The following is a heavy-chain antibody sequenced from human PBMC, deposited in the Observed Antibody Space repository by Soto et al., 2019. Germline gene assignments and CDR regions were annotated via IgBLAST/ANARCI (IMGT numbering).Heavy chain of an antibody. J-gene: IGHJ4*02. V-gene: IGHV3-23*01. CDR3: AQNFDY. CDR2: ISGRGGNT. Sequence: GGSLRLSCAASGFTFSSYAMSWVRQAPGKGLEWVSTISGRGGNTYYADSVKGRFTISRDNSKTTLYLQMNSLRAEDTALYYCAQNFDYWGQGTLVTVSS. CDR1: GFTFSSYA.